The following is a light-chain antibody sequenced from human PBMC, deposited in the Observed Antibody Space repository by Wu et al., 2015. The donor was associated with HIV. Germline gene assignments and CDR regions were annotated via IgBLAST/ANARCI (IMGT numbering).Light chain of an antibody. CDR3: QQYGTSPPWT. CDR2: GAS. CDR1: QSVSRSY. J-gene: IGKJ1*01. Sequence: EIVLTQSPGILSLSPGERATLSCRASQSVSRSYLAWYQHKPGQAPRLLISGASSRATGIPDRFSGSGSGTDFTLTISRLEPEDFAVYYCQQYGTSPPWTFGQGTKVEVK. V-gene: IGKV3-20*01.